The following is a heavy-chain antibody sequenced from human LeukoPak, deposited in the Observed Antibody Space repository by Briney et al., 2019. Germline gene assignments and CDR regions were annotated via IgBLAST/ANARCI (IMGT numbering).Heavy chain of an antibody. Sequence: GESLKISCKGSGYSFTSYWIGWVRQMPRKGLERMGIIYPGDSDTRYSPSFQGQVTISADKSISTAYLQWSSPKASDTAMYYCASPGYGDYNYFDYWGQGTLVTVSS. CDR1: GYSFTSYW. D-gene: IGHD4-17*01. CDR3: ASPGYGDYNYFDY. J-gene: IGHJ4*02. CDR2: IYPGDSDT. V-gene: IGHV5-51*01.